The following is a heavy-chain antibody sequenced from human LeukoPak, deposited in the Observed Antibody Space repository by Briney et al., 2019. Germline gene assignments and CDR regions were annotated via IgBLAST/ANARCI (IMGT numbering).Heavy chain of an antibody. D-gene: IGHD2-2*01. CDR2: IIPILGIA. Sequence: SSVKVSCKASGGTFSSYTISWVRQAPGQGLEWMGRIIPILGIANYAQKFQGRVTITADKSTSTAHMELSSLRSEDTAVYYCARGLRIVPAAPFDYWGQGTLVTVSS. V-gene: IGHV1-69*02. J-gene: IGHJ4*02. CDR1: GGTFSSYT. CDR3: ARGLRIVPAAPFDY.